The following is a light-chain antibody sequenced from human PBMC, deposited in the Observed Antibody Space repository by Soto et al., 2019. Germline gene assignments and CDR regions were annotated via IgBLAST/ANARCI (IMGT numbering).Light chain of an antibody. V-gene: IGKV1-5*01. Sequence: DIKMKLSLATLSTYVGDRVTITCRASQSISSWLAWYQQKPGKAPNLLIYDVSNLENGVPSRFSGSASGTEFTLTISGLQPDDFATYYCQQLNFYPLTFGQGT. CDR3: QQLNFYPLT. CDR2: DVS. J-gene: IGKJ1*01. CDR1: QSISSW.